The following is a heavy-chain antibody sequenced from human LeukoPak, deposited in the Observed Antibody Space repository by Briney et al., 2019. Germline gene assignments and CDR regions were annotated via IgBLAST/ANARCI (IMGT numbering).Heavy chain of an antibody. CDR2: IIPIFGTA. CDR1: GGTFSSYA. CDR3: AREMATFDDEYYFDS. J-gene: IGHJ4*02. D-gene: IGHD5-24*01. V-gene: IGHV1-69*06. Sequence: SVKVSCKASGGTFSSYAISWVRQAPGQGLEWMGGIIPIFGTANYAQKFQGRVTITADKSTSTAYMELSSLRSEDTAVYYRAREMATFDDEYYFDSWGQGTLVTVSS.